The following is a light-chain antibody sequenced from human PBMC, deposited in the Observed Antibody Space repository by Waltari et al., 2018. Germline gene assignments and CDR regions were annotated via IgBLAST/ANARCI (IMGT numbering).Light chain of an antibody. CDR1: QGICNY. J-gene: IGKJ3*01. CDR2: AAS. CDR3: QKYNSAPVT. V-gene: IGKV1-27*01. Sequence: DIQMTQSPSSLSASVGDRFTTACRASQGICNYLAWYQQKPGKFPNFLIYAASTLQSRGPSRFSGSGSGTDFTLTISSLQPEDVATYYCQKYNSAPVTFGPGTKVDIK.